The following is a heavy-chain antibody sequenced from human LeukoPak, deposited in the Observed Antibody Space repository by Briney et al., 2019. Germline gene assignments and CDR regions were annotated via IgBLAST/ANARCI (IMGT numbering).Heavy chain of an antibody. CDR1: GFTVSRNY. Sequence: GGSLRLSCAASGFTVSRNYMSWVRQAPGKGLEWVSVLYNDGKTYYADSVKGRFTISRDNSKNMVFLQMNSLRAEDTAVYYCASLERWLQFWGQGTLVTVSS. CDR3: ASLERWLQF. CDR2: LYNDGKT. V-gene: IGHV3-53*01. J-gene: IGHJ4*02. D-gene: IGHD5-24*01.